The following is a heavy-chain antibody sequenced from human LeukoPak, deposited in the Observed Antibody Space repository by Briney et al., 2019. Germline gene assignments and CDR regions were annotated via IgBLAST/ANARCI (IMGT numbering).Heavy chain of an antibody. Sequence: GGSLRLSCAASGFTFSSYAMHWVRQAPGKGLEWVAVISYDGSNKYYADSVKGRFTISRDNSKNTLYLQMNSLRAEDTAVYYCAKALDHSSGYQTYRRYYGMDVWGQGTTVTVSS. CDR3: AKALDHSSGYQTYRRYYGMDV. V-gene: IGHV3-30-3*01. D-gene: IGHD3-22*01. CDR2: ISYDGSNK. J-gene: IGHJ6*02. CDR1: GFTFSSYA.